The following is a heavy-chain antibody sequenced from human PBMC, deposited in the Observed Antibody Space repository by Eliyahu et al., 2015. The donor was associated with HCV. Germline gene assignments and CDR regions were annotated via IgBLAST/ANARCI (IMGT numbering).Heavy chain of an antibody. CDR2: ITXYNGNT. V-gene: IGHV1-18*01. Sequence: QVRLVQSGAEVKKPGASVTVSCKASGYTFTSHGIRWVRXXPGQGLXWXGWITXYNGNTNYAKKXQGRVTXTTDTSTSTAYMELRSLRSDDTAVYYCARVEHCSGGDCHPPTYYYYYGMDVWGQGTTVTVSS. D-gene: IGHD2-15*01. J-gene: IGHJ6*02. CDR3: ARVEHCSGGDCHPPTYYYYYGMDV. CDR1: GYTFTSHG.